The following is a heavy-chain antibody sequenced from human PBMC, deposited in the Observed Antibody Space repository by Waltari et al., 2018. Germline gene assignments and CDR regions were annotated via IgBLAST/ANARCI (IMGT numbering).Heavy chain of an antibody. CDR2: IIPIFGTA. V-gene: IGHV1-69*08. J-gene: IGHJ4*02. D-gene: IGHD3-10*01. CDR1: GGTFSSYA. CDR3: AREGGTMVQGDSPFMAGLHFDY. Sequence: QVQLVQSGAEVKKPGSSVKVSCKASGGTFSSYAISWVRQAPGQGLQWMGRIIPIFGTANYAQKFQGRVTITADKSTSTAYMELSSLRSEDTAVYYCAREGGTMVQGDSPFMAGLHFDYCGQGTLVTVSS.